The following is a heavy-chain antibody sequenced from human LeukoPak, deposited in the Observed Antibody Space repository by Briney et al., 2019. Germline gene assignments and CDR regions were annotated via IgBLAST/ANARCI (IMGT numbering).Heavy chain of an antibody. CDR2: INPSGGST. CDR1: GYTFTSYY. V-gene: IGHV1-46*01. Sequence: ALVKVSCKASGYTFTSYYMHWVRQAPGQGLEWMGIINPSGGSTSYAQKFQGRVTMTRDMSTSTVYMELSSLRSEDTAVYYCASSLIVGKSWAFDIWGQGTLVTVSS. CDR3: ASSLIVGKSWAFDI. D-gene: IGHD3-16*02. J-gene: IGHJ3*02.